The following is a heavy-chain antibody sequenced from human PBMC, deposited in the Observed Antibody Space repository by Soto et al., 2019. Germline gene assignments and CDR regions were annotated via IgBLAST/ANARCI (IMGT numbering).Heavy chain of an antibody. V-gene: IGHV3-21*01. CDR1: GVTFSSYS. D-gene: IGHD5-12*01. J-gene: IGHJ6*03. Sequence: GSLRLSCAASGVTFSSYSMNWVRQAPGKGLEWVSSISSSSSYIYYADSVKGRFTISRDNAKNSLYLQMNSLRAEDTAVYYCAREVATKDYYYYYYMDVWGKGTTVNVSS. CDR2: ISSSSSYI. CDR3: AREVATKDYYYYYYMDV.